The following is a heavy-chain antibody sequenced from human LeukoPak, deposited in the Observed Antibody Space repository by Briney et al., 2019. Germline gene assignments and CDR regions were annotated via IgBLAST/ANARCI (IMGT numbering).Heavy chain of an antibody. CDR1: GFTFSDYW. J-gene: IGHJ4*02. D-gene: IGHD3-22*01. V-gene: IGHV3-7*01. CDR2: IKQDGSEE. CDR3: APHCSGGGCSYDSSGYYTY. Sequence: GGSLRLSCAASGFTFSDYWMSWVRLAPGKGLEWVANIKQDGSEEFYVDSVKGRFTISRDNAKNSLYLQMNSLRAEDTAVYYRAPHCSGGGCSYDSSGYYTYWGQGTLVTVSS.